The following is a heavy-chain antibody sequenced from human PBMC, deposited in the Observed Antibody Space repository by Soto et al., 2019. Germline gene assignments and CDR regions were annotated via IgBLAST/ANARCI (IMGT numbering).Heavy chain of an antibody. CDR2: ISSSSSYI. CDR1: GFTFSSYS. D-gene: IGHD6-6*01. V-gene: IGHV3-21*01. J-gene: IGHJ6*02. CDR3: ARGRIAARRAYYCSGMDV. Sequence: EVQLVESGGGLVKPGGSLRLSCAASGFTFSSYSMNWGRQAPVKGLECVSAISSSSSYIYDADSVKGRFTISRDNAKNSQYRQMNSLRAEDTAVYYCARGRIAARRAYYCSGMDVWGQGTPVTVSS.